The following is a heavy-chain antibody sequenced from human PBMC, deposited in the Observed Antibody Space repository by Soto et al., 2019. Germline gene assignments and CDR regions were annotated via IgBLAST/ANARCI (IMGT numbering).Heavy chain of an antibody. CDR2: IYYSGST. CDR3: ARETGSGWLFYFDY. CDR1: GGSISSGGYY. V-gene: IGHV4-31*03. D-gene: IGHD6-19*01. Sequence: PSETLSLTCTVSGGSISSGGYYWSWIRQHPGKGLEWIGYIYYSGSTYYNPSLKSRVTISVDTSKNQFSLKLSSVTAADTAVYYCARETGSGWLFYFDYWGQGTLVTVSS. J-gene: IGHJ4*02.